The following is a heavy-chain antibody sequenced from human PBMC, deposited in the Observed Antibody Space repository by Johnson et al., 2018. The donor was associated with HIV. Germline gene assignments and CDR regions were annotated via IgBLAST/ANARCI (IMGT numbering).Heavy chain of an antibody. Sequence: VQLVESGGGLVKPGGSLRLSCAASELTFRDYYMSWIRQAPGKGLEWISYISTTGSTIYYAGSVKGRFTISRDNARNSLSLEMNSLSAEDTAVYYCARGRKGYCSGGSCFPHDVFDMWGQGTMVTVSS. D-gene: IGHD2-15*01. J-gene: IGHJ3*02. V-gene: IGHV3-11*04. CDR1: ELTFRDYY. CDR3: ARGRKGYCSGGSCFPHDVFDM. CDR2: ISTTGSTI.